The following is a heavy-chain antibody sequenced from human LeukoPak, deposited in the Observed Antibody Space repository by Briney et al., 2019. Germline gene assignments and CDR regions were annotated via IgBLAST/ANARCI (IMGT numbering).Heavy chain of an antibody. CDR3: ARVVYCGGDCLMGYMDV. J-gene: IGHJ6*03. CDR1: GGTFSSYA. CDR2: IIPIFGTA. D-gene: IGHD2-21*02. Sequence: GASVKVSCKASGGTFSSYAISWVRQAPGQGLEWMGRIIPIFGTANYAQKFQGRVTITTDESTSTAYMELSSLRSDDTAVYYCARVVYCGGDCLMGYMDVWGKGTTVTVSS. V-gene: IGHV1-69*05.